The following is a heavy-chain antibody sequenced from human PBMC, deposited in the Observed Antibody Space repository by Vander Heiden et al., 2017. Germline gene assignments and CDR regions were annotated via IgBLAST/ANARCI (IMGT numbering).Heavy chain of an antibody. J-gene: IGHJ3*02. CDR2: ISRSGSRV. V-gene: IGHV3-48*02. D-gene: IGHD2-15*01. CDR1: GFSFSGDG. Sequence: EVQLVESGGGLVQPGGSLRLSWEGPGFSFSGDGMSWVRQAPGKGLEWISYISRSGSRVNYADSVKGRFTISRDNAKNSLYLQMNSLRDDDTAVYYCASRYCSGGSCYRLDAFDIWGQGTMVTVSP. CDR3: ASRYCSGGSCYRLDAFDI.